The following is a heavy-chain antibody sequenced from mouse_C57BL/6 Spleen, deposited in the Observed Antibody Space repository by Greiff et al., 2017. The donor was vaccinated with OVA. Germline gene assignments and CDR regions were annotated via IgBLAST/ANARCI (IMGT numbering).Heavy chain of an antibody. CDR2: INPSTGGT. CDR1: GYSFTGYY. V-gene: IGHV1-42*01. CDR3: ARRLHFDY. J-gene: IGHJ2*01. Sequence: VQLKQSGPELVKPGASVKISCKASGYSFTGYYMNWVKQSPEKSLEWIGEINPSTGGTTYNQKFKAKATLTVDKSSSTAYMQLKSLTSEDSAVYYCARRLHFDYWGQGTTLTVSS.